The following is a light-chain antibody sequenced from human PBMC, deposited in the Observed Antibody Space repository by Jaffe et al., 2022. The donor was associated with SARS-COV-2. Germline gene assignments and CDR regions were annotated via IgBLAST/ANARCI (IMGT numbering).Light chain of an antibody. CDR3: QQHNNWPPIT. CDR2: DAS. CDR1: QSVSSY. J-gene: IGKJ5*01. Sequence: EIVLTQSPATLSLSPGERATLSCRASQSVSSYLAWYQQKPGQAPRLLIYDASNRATGIPARFSGSGSGTDFTLIISRLEPEDFALYYCQQHNNWPPITFGQGTRLEIK. V-gene: IGKV3-11*01.